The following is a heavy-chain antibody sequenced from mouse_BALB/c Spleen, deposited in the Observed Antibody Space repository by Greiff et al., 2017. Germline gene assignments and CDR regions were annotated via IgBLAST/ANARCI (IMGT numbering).Heavy chain of an antibody. CDR1: GYAFSSYW. CDR3: ARGTMTTFAY. CDR2: IYPGDGDT. Sequence: QVQLQQSGAELVRPGSSVKISCKASGYAFSSYWMNWVKQRPGQGLEWIGQIYPGDGDTNYNGKFKGKATLTADKSSSTAYMQLSSLTSEDSAVYFCARGTMTTFAYWGQGTLVTVSA. J-gene: IGHJ3*01. D-gene: IGHD2-4*01. V-gene: IGHV1-80*01.